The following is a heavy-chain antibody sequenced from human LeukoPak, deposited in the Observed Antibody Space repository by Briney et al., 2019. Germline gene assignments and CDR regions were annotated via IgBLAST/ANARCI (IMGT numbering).Heavy chain of an antibody. J-gene: IGHJ4*02. V-gene: IGHV4-39*01. CDR3: TRLPPTDYEIDY. CDR2: IYYSGST. Sequence: SSETLSLTCTVSGGSISSSSYYWGWIRQPPGKGLEWIGSIYYSGSTYYNPSLKSRVTISVDTSKNQFSLKLSSVTAADTAVYYCTRLPPTDYEIDYWGQGTLVTVSS. D-gene: IGHD4-17*01. CDR1: GGSISSSSYY.